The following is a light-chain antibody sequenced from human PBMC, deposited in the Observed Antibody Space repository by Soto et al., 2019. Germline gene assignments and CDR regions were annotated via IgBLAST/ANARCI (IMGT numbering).Light chain of an antibody. CDR1: QSVSRW. J-gene: IGKJ2*01. CDR2: DAS. V-gene: IGKV1-5*01. Sequence: DIQMTQSPSTLSASVGDRVTITCRASQSVSRWLAWYQQKPGKAPRLLIYDASKLESGVPSRFSGSGSGAEFTLTINGLQPDDFATYYCQQFSAFGQGTRLGSN. CDR3: QQFSA.